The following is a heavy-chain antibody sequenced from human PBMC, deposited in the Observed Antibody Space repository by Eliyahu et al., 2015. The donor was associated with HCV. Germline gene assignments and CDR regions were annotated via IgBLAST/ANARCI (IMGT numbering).Heavy chain of an antibody. CDR1: GFTFSSYG. Sequence: QVQLVESGGGVVQPGRSLXLSCAASGFTFSSYGMHWVRQAPGKGLEWVAVIWYDGSNKYYADSVKGRFTISRDNSKNTLYLQMNSLRAEDTAVYYCARWGARDYYYGMDVWGQGTTVTVSS. D-gene: IGHD3-16*01. CDR3: ARWGARDYYYGMDV. CDR2: IWYDGSNK. J-gene: IGHJ6*02. V-gene: IGHV3-33*01.